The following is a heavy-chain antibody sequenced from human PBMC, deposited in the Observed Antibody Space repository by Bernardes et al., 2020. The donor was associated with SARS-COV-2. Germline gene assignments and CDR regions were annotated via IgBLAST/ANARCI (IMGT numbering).Heavy chain of an antibody. D-gene: IGHD5-12*01. J-gene: IGHJ4*02. CDR2: ISYDGSNK. V-gene: IGHV3-30*18. CDR3: AKEPVEMATIFDY. Sequence: GGSLRLSCAASGFTFSSYGMHWVRQAPGKGLEWVAVISYDGSNKYYADSVKGRFTISRDNSKNTLYLQMNSLRAEDTAVYYCAKEPVEMATIFDYWGQGTLVTVSS. CDR1: GFTFSSYG.